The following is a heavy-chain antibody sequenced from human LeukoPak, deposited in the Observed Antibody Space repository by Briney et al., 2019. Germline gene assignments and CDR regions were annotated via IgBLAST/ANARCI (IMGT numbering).Heavy chain of an antibody. CDR2: INHSGST. D-gene: IGHD1-7*01. V-gene: IGHV4-34*01. CDR3: ARRSLRAGTTIDY. Sequence: PSETLSLTCAVYGGSFSGYYWSWIRQPPGKGLEWIGEINHSGSTNYNPSLKSRVTISVDTSKNQFSLKLSSVTAADTAVYYCARRSLRAGTTIDYWGQGTLVTVSS. CDR1: GGSFSGYY. J-gene: IGHJ4*02.